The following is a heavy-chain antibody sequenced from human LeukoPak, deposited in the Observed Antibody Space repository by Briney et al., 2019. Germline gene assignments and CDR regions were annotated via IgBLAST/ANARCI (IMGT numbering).Heavy chain of an antibody. J-gene: IGHJ5*01. CDR1: GYSFPNNW. CDR3: VRTPTCSSGSCYPNWFDS. V-gene: IGHV5-51*01. CDR2: DYPGDSHT. D-gene: IGHD2-15*01. Sequence: GESLKSSCQGSGYSFPNNWIGWVRHMPGKGLGWMAIDYPGDSHTKYNPSFQGQGTITADKSSSTAYLQWISLRASDTAIYYCVRTPTCSSGSCYPNWFDSWGQGTLVTVSS.